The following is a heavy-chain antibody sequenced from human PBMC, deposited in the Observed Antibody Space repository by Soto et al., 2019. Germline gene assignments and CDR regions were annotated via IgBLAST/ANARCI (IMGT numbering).Heavy chain of an antibody. CDR1: GGSISSGDYY. CDR3: ARDKITGRLDY. J-gene: IGHJ4*02. V-gene: IGHV4-30-4*01. CDR2: IYYSGST. Sequence: PSETLSLTCTVSGGSISSGDYYWSWIRQPPGKGLEWIGYIYYSGSTYYNPSLKSRVTISVDTSKNQFSLKLSSVTAADTAVYYCARDKITGRLDYWGQGTLVIVSS. D-gene: IGHD2-8*02.